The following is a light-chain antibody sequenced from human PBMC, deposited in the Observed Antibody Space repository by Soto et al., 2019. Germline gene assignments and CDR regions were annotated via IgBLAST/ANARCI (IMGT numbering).Light chain of an antibody. V-gene: IGKV3-20*01. CDR1: ETVNRNY. CDR2: GVS. J-gene: IGKJ1*01. CDR3: QQYNDSPRT. Sequence: EIVLTQSPGTLALSLGDGATLSCRASETVNRNYLAWYHQKPGQPPRLLIYGVSNRAPGVPDRFSGGGSGTEFTLTIVRLEPDDFGTYYCQQYNDSPRTFGQGTRVDVK.